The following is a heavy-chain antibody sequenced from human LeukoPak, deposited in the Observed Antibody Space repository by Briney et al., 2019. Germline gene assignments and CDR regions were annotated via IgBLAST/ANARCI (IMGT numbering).Heavy chain of an antibody. Sequence: QPGGSLRLSCAASGFTFSSYAMPWVRQAPGKGLEWVAVISYDGSNEYYADSVKGRFTISRDNSKSTLYLQMNSLRAEDTAVYYCARELGYCSSTSCYGFDYWGQGTLVTVSS. CDR2: ISYDGSNE. CDR1: GFTFSSYA. J-gene: IGHJ4*02. D-gene: IGHD2-2*01. V-gene: IGHV3-30-3*01. CDR3: ARELGYCSSTSCYGFDY.